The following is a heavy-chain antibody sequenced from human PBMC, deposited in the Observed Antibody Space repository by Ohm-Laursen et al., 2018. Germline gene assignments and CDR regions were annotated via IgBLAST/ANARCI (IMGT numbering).Heavy chain of an antibody. CDR1: GGSVSSGSYY. J-gene: IGHJ6*02. CDR3: ARDLIAYCPTTSCDNFGMDV. D-gene: IGHD2-2*01. V-gene: IGHV4-61*01. CDR2: INHSGST. Sequence: SDTLSLTCTVSGGSVSSGSYYWSWIRQPPGKGLEWIGYINHSGSTNYNPSLKSRLNISVDTSKNQFSLKLTSVTAADTAVYYCARDLIAYCPTTSCDNFGMDVWGQGTTVTVSS.